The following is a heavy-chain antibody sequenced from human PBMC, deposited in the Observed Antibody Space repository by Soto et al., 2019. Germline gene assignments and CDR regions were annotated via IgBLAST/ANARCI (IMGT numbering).Heavy chain of an antibody. CDR3: ARSPPITVAGPPSRGRHYHSGMDV. V-gene: IGHV1-3*01. J-gene: IGHJ6*02. CDR2: INAGIGDT. CDR1: GYSFPSYT. D-gene: IGHD6-19*01. Sequence: GASVKVSCKASGYSFPSYTMHWVRQAPGQRLEWMGWINAGIGDTKYSEKFQGRVTITRDTPASTAYMEVSSLRSEDTAVYYCARSPPITVAGPPSRGRHYHSGMDVWGQGTMVTVSS.